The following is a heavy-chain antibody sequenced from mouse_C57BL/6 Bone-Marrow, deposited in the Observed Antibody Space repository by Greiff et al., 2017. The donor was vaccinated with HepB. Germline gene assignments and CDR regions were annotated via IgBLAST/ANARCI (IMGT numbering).Heavy chain of an antibody. CDR1: GFTFSSYA. Sequence: DVQLQESGGGLVKPGGSLKLSCAASGFTFSSYAMSWVRQTPEKRLEWVATISDGGSYTYYPDNVKGRFTISRDNAKNNLYLQMSHLKSEDTAMYYCAGDGEGYYAWFAYWGQGTLVTVSA. D-gene: IGHD2-3*01. CDR3: AGDGEGYYAWFAY. CDR2: ISDGGSYT. V-gene: IGHV5-4*01. J-gene: IGHJ3*01.